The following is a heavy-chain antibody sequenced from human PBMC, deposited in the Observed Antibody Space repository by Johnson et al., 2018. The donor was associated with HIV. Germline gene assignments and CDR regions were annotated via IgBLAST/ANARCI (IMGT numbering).Heavy chain of an antibody. CDR3: ASPPDAFDI. J-gene: IGHJ3*02. V-gene: IGHV3-48*04. Sequence: VQLVESGGGVVQPGGSLRLSCAASGFTFSSYAMHWVRQAPGKGLEWVSYISSSGSTIYYADSVKGRFTISRDNAKNSLYLQMNSLRAEDTAVYYCASPPDAFDIWGQGTMVTVSS. CDR1: GFTFSSYA. CDR2: ISSSGSTI.